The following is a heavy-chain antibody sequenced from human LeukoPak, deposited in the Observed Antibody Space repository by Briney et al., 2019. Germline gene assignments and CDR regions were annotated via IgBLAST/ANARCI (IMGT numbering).Heavy chain of an antibody. J-gene: IGHJ3*02. CDR3: ARGVSYFYVWGSYRFGPFDI. CDR1: GGSFSGYY. V-gene: IGHV4-38-2*01. CDR2: IYHSGST. D-gene: IGHD3-16*02. Sequence: SSETLSLTCAVYGGSFSGYYWGWIRQPPGKGLEWIGSIYHSGSTYYNPSLKSRVTISVDTSKNQFSLKLSSMTAADTAVYYCARGVSYFYVWGSYRFGPFDIWGQGTMVTVSS.